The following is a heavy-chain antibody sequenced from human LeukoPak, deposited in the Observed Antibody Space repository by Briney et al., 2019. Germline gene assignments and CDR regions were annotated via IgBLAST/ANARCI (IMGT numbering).Heavy chain of an antibody. J-gene: IGHJ4*02. Sequence: GGSLRLSCAASGFAFSFYAMSWVRQAPGKGLEWVSGISSSAGNTYYADSVKGRFTISRDNSKNTLSLQMSSLRAEDTALYYCAKDLFDSSGITLGDWGQGTLVTVSS. CDR3: AKDLFDSSGITLGD. V-gene: IGHV3-23*01. D-gene: IGHD3-22*01. CDR1: GFAFSFYA. CDR2: ISSSAGNT.